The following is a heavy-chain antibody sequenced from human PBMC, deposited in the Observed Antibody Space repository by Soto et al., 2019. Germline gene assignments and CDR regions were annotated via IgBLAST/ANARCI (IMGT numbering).Heavy chain of an antibody. CDR3: ARDGVPPTRYYDILTGFFTNWFDP. D-gene: IGHD3-9*01. J-gene: IGHJ5*02. Sequence: SETLSLTCAVSGYSISSGYYWGCIRQLPGKELKWIGSRYHSGSTYYNPSLKSRVTISVDPSKNQFSLKLSSVTAADTAVDYCARDGVPPTRYYDILTGFFTNWFDPWGQGTLVTVS. V-gene: IGHV4-38-2*02. CDR1: GYSISSGYY. CDR2: RYHSGST.